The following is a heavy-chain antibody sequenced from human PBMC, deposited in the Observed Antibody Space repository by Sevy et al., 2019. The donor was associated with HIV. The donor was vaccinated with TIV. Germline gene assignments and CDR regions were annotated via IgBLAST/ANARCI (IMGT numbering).Heavy chain of an antibody. Sequence: GGSLRLSCSASGFSVRSFSMHWVRQAPGKGLEWVAALLYNVRTEEYADSVKGRFTISRDNSKNTLNLEMNSLRVEDTALYFCARDSARVIVSTAGFDSWGQGVLVTVSS. CDR2: LLYNVRTE. CDR3: ARDSARVIVSTAGFDS. D-gene: IGHD2-15*01. CDR1: GFSVRSFS. V-gene: IGHV3-33*03. J-gene: IGHJ5*01.